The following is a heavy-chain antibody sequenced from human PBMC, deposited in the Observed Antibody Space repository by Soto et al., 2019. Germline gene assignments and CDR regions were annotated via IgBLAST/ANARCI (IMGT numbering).Heavy chain of an antibody. Sequence: LSLTCAVDGGSFISYHWSWTRQPPGKGLECIGYIYPSGTIFYNPSLNSRVTISADTSNNQFSLKLTSVTAADTAVYFCATYTAFAKYYFDYWGRGTLVTVSS. CDR2: IYPSGTI. CDR3: ATYTAFAKYYFDY. V-gene: IGHV4-4*09. J-gene: IGHJ4*02. CDR1: GGSFISYH. D-gene: IGHD3-16*01.